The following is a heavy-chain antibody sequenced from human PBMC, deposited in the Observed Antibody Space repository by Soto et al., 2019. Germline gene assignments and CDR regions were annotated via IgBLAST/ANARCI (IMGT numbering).Heavy chain of an antibody. J-gene: IGHJ6*02. V-gene: IGHV5-10-1*01. CDR2: IDPSDSYT. Sequence: GESLKISCKGSGYSFTSYWISWVRQMPGKGLEWMGRIDPSDSYTNYSPSFQGHVTISADKSISTAYLQWSSLKASDTAMYYCASQSIAARYYYYGMDVCGQGTTVTVS. CDR3: ASQSIAARYYYYGMDV. CDR1: GYSFTSYW. D-gene: IGHD6-6*01.